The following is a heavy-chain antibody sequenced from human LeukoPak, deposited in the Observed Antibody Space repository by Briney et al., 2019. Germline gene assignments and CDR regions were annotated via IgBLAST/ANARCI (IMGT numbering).Heavy chain of an antibody. CDR3: ARDGGGIYSDGAFDI. Sequence: GGSLRLSCAASGFTFSSYAMHWVRQAPGEGLEWVAVISYDGSNKYYADSVKGRFTISRDNSKNTLYLQMNSLRAEDTAVYYCARDGGGIYSDGAFDIWGQGTMVTVSS. CDR1: GFTFSSYA. CDR2: ISYDGSNK. J-gene: IGHJ3*02. D-gene: IGHD2/OR15-2a*01. V-gene: IGHV3-30-3*01.